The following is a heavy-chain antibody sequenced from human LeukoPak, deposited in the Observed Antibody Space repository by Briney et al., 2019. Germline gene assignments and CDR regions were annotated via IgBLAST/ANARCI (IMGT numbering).Heavy chain of an antibody. CDR2: IYPGSSDT. CDR1: GYDFTNYW. Sequence: GESLKISCKGSGYDFTNYWIGWVRQMPGKGLEWMAVIYPGSSDTRYSPSFQGQVSISADKSINTAYLQWSSLKASDTAMYYCARGEQSGSSWFAYWGQGALVTVSS. D-gene: IGHD6-13*01. V-gene: IGHV5-51*01. J-gene: IGHJ4*02. CDR3: ARGEQSGSSWFAY.